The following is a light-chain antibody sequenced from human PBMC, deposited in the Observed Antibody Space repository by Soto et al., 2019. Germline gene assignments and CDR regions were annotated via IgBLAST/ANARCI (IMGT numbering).Light chain of an antibody. J-gene: IGKJ1*01. Sequence: EIVMTQSPATLSVSPGERATLSCRASQSVSSNLAWYQQKPGQAPRLLIYGASTRATGIPARFSGSGSGTEFNHTISSLQSEDFAVYYCQQYNNWPGTFGQGTKVEIK. CDR3: QQYNNWPGT. CDR1: QSVSSN. V-gene: IGKV3-15*01. CDR2: GAS.